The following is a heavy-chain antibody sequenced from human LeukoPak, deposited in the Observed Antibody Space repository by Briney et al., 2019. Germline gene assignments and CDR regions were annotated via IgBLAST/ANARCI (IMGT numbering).Heavy chain of an antibody. J-gene: IGHJ4*02. D-gene: IGHD6-6*01. Sequence: SETLSLTCTVSGGSISSGSYYWSWIRQPAGKGLEWIGRIYTSGSTNYNPSLKSRVTISVDTSKKQFSLKLTSVTAADTAVYYCARASRPFDYWGQGTLVTVSS. CDR3: ARASRPFDY. CDR2: IYTSGST. V-gene: IGHV4-61*02. CDR1: GGSISSGSYY.